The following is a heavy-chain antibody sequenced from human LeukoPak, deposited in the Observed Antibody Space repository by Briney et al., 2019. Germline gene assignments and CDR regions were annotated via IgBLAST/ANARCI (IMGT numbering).Heavy chain of an antibody. Sequence: GGSLRLSCAASGFTFDDYTMHWVRQAPGKGLEWVSLITWGGDSTYYADSVKGRFTISRDNSKNSLYLQMNSLRTEDTALYYCAKVYSSSWNELHYWGQGTLVTVSS. CDR2: ITWGGDST. J-gene: IGHJ4*02. CDR3: AKVYSSSWNELHY. D-gene: IGHD6-13*01. CDR1: GFTFDDYT. V-gene: IGHV3-43*01.